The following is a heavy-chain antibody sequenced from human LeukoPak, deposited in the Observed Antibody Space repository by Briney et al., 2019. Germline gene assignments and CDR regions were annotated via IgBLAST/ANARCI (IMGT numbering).Heavy chain of an antibody. Sequence: PVRSLRLSCAASGDTFTSSVLRSVRDAPDEGLESAAHISYDGSINYYTDTVKGGFSISTDNSKSTLYLHMSSPRAEDTAVYYCAKDTGIAVACTFDYWGQGTLVTVSS. D-gene: IGHD6-19*01. CDR2: ISYDGSIN. CDR3: AKDTGIAVACTFDY. J-gene: IGHJ4*02. V-gene: IGHV3-30*18. CDR1: GDTFTSSV.